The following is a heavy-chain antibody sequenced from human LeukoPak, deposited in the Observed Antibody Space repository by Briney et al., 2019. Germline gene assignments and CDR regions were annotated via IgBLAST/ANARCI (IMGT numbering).Heavy chain of an antibody. Sequence: GGSLRLSCAASGFTFSSFGMSWVRQAPGKGLEWVSAISSTGGTAYYADSVKGRFTISRDNSKNTLYLQMNSLRAEDTAVYYCARDRDRDIVVVPAATDAFDIWGQGTMVTVSS. CDR1: GFTFSSFG. J-gene: IGHJ3*02. CDR3: ARDRDRDIVVVPAATDAFDI. CDR2: ISSTGGTA. V-gene: IGHV3-23*01. D-gene: IGHD2-2*01.